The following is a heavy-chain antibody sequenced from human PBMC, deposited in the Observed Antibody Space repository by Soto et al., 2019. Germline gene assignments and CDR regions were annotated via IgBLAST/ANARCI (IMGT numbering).Heavy chain of an antibody. CDR2: IGSSSSYI. Sequence: GGSLRLSCAASGFTFSSYSMNWVRQAPGKGLEWVSSIGSSSSYIYYADSVKGRFTISRDNAKNSLYLQMNGLRAEDTAVYYCARDQGTTGTTGAFDIWGQGTMVTVSS. D-gene: IGHD1-1*01. V-gene: IGHV3-21*01. J-gene: IGHJ3*02. CDR1: GFTFSSYS. CDR3: ARDQGTTGTTGAFDI.